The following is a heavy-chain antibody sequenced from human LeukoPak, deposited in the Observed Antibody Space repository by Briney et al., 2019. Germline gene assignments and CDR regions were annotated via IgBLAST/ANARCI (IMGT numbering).Heavy chain of an antibody. Sequence: PGGSLRLSCAASGFTFPTYHMVWVRQSPGKGLEWLAYINSGGDIIYYADSVKGRFTISRDNAKNSLYLEMISLRAEDTAVYFCARGRGYCSRTTCWYFDYWGQGTLVTVSS. CDR2: INSGGDII. J-gene: IGHJ4*02. CDR3: ARGRGYCSRTTCWYFDY. D-gene: IGHD2-2*01. CDR1: GFTFPTYH. V-gene: IGHV3-48*01.